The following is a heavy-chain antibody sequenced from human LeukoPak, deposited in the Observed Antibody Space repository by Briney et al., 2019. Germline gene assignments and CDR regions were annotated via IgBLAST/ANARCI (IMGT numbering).Heavy chain of an antibody. Sequence: GESLKISCKGSGYSFTIYWIGWVRQMPGKGLEWIGIIFPGDSDTTYSPSLQGQVTISADTSINTAYLQWSSLRASDTAMYYCATSESQTRFDYWGQGTPVTVSS. CDR1: GYSFTIYW. D-gene: IGHD1/OR15-1a*01. J-gene: IGHJ4*02. CDR3: ATSESQTRFDY. V-gene: IGHV5-51*01. CDR2: IFPGDSDT.